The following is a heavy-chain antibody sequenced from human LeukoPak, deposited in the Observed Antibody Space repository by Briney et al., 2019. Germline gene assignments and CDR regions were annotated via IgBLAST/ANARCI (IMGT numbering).Heavy chain of an antibody. J-gene: IGHJ4*02. CDR2: ISGSGGST. Sequence: GGSLRLSCAASGFTFSSYAMSWVRQAPGKGLEWVSAISGSGGSTYYADSVKGRFTISRDNSKNTLYLQMNSLRAEDTAVYYCARVLYDILTGYYPGCFDYWGQGTLVTVSS. D-gene: IGHD3-9*01. CDR1: GFTFSSYA. V-gene: IGHV3-23*01. CDR3: ARVLYDILTGYYPGCFDY.